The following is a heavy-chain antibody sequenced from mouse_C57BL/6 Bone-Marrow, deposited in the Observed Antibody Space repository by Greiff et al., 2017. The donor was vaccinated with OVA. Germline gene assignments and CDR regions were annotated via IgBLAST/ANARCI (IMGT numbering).Heavy chain of an antibody. CDR1: GYSFTGYF. J-gene: IGHJ1*03. CDR2: INPYNGDT. Sequence: VQLQQSGPELVKPGDSVKISCKASGYSFTGYFMNWVMQSHGKSLEWIGRINPYNGDTFYNQKFKGKATLTVDKSSSTAHMELRSLTSDDSAVYYCARNYDGYYWYFDVWGTGTTVTVSS. D-gene: IGHD2-3*01. CDR3: ARNYDGYYWYFDV. V-gene: IGHV1-20*01.